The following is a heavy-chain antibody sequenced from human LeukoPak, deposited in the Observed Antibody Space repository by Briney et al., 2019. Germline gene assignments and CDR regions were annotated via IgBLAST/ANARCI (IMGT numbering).Heavy chain of an antibody. V-gene: IGHV5-51*01. J-gene: IGHJ6*02. Sequence: GESLKISCKGSGYSFTSYWIGWVRQMPGKGLEWMGIIYPGDSDTRCSPSLQGQVTISADKSISTAYLQWSSLKASDTAMYYCARHRATVTTTGAYYYYGMDVWGQGTTVTVSS. CDR3: ARHRATVTTTGAYYYYGMDV. D-gene: IGHD4-11*01. CDR1: GYSFTSYW. CDR2: IYPGDSDT.